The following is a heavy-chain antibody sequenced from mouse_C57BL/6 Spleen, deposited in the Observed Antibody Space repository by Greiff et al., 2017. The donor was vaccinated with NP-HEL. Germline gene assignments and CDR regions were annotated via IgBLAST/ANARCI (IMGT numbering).Heavy chain of an antibody. Sequence: EVMLVESEGGLVQPGSSMKLSCTASGFTFSDYYMAWVRQVPEKGLEWVANINYDGSSTYYLDSLKSRFIISRDNAKNILYLQMSSLKSEDTATYYCARVVFYGSSYAYFDVWGTGTTVTVSS. CDR2: INYDGSST. CDR3: ARVVFYGSSYAYFDV. D-gene: IGHD1-1*01. J-gene: IGHJ1*03. V-gene: IGHV5-16*01. CDR1: GFTFSDYY.